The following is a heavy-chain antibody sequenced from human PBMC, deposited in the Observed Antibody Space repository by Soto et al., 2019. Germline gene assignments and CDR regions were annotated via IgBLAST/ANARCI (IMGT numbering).Heavy chain of an antibody. V-gene: IGHV1-46*01. CDR2: INPSGGST. J-gene: IGHJ6*02. Sequence: WASVKVSCKASGYTFTSYYMHWVRQAPGQGLEWMGIINPSGGSTSYAQKFQGRVTMTRDTSTSTVYMELSSLRSEDTAVYYCARDRVIVRGVIITQFRSYYGMDVWGQGTTVTVSS. CDR3: ARDRVIVRGVIITQFRSYYGMDV. D-gene: IGHD3-10*01. CDR1: GYTFTSYY.